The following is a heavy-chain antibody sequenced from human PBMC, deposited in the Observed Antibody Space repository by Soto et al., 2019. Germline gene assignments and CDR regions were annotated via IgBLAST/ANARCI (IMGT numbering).Heavy chain of an antibody. V-gene: IGHV4-31*03. CDR2: IYYSGST. Sequence: SETLSLTCTVSGGSISSGGYYWSWIRQHPGKGLEWIGYIYYSGSTYYNPSLKSRVTISVDTSKNQFSLKLSSVTAADTAVYYWAKGFDSDSSSSDYWGQGTLVTVSS. J-gene: IGHJ4*02. D-gene: IGHD6-6*01. CDR1: GGSISSGGYY. CDR3: AKGFDSDSSSSDY.